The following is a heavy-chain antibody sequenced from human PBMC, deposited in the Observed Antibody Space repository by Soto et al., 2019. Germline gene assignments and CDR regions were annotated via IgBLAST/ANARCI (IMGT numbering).Heavy chain of an antibody. J-gene: IGHJ6*02. Sequence: QVQLVQSGAEVKKPGSSVKVSCKAAGGTFSSYAISWVRQAPGQGLELMGGIIPIFGTANYAQKFQGRVTFTADESTSTAYMELSSLRSEDTAVYYCSRGPGKVLRFLEWLSYYYYYGMDVWGQGTTVTVSS. V-gene: IGHV1-69*12. D-gene: IGHD3-3*01. CDR1: GGTFSSYA. CDR3: SRGPGKVLRFLEWLSYYYYYGMDV. CDR2: IIPIFGTA.